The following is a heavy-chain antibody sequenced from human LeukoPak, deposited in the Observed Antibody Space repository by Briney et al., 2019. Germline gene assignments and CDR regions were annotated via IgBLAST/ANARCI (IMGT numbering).Heavy chain of an antibody. D-gene: IGHD1-1*01. CDR2: MRYDGSSK. V-gene: IGHV3-30*02. Sequence: GGSLRLSCAASGFTFSDYGMHWVRQAPGRGLEWVAFMRYDGSSKYYADSVKGRFTISRDNSKNTLSLQMNSLRAEDTAVYYCAKTANWKGDAFDIWGRGTMVTVSS. CDR3: AKTANWKGDAFDI. J-gene: IGHJ3*02. CDR1: GFTFSDYG.